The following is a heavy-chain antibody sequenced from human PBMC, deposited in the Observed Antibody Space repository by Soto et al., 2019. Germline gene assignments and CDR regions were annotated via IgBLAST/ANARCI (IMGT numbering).Heavy chain of an antibody. CDR2: ISSSSGNYI. CDR1: GFTFSSYG. D-gene: IGHD3-9*01. J-gene: IGHJ4*02. V-gene: IGHV3-21*01. CDR3: ARDYFDWFSETDFAY. Sequence: GGSLRLSCAASGFTFSSYGMNWVRQAPGKGLEWVSSISSSSGNYIYYADSVKGRFTISRDNAKNSLYLQMNSLRAEDTAVYYCARDYFDWFSETDFAYWGQGTLVTVSS.